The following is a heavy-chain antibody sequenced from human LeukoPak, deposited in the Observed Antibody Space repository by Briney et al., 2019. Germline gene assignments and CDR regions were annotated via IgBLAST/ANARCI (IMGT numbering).Heavy chain of an antibody. Sequence: PGGSLRLSCSASGFTFSSYAMHWVRQAPGKGLEYVSAISSNGGSTYYADSVKGRFTISRDDSKNTLYLQMNSLKTEDTAVYYCTTDSPADYSYGFLFNYWGQGSLVTVSS. CDR3: TTDSPADYSYGFLFNY. J-gene: IGHJ4*02. V-gene: IGHV3-64*04. CDR2: ISSNGGST. CDR1: GFTFSSYA. D-gene: IGHD5-18*01.